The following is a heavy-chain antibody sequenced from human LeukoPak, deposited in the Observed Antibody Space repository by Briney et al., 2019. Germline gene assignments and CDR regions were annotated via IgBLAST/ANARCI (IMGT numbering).Heavy chain of an antibody. J-gene: IGHJ4*02. V-gene: IGHV3-23*01. CDR2: LRSNGDTA. Sequence: PRGSPRLSCAASGFTFSSFAMTWVRQAPGTGLEWVSTLRSNGDTAYNADSVKGRFTISRDNSKNTVYLQMNILRVEDTAIYYCARGWQVGSYRVGYFDYWGQGTLDTLSS. D-gene: IGHD6-19*01. CDR1: GFTFSSFA. CDR3: ARGWQVGSYRVGYFDY.